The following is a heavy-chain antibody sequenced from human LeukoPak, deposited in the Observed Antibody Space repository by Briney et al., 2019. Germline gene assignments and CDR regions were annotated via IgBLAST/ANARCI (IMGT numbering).Heavy chain of an antibody. D-gene: IGHD4-23*01. CDR2: ISGSGGST. Sequence: PGGSLRLSCAASGFTFSSYAMSWVRQAPGKGLEWVSAISGSGGSTYYADSVKGRFTISRDNSKNTLYLQMNSLRAEDTAVYYCAKALDPVTPWFVDPSGGGVFDYWGQGTLVTVSS. J-gene: IGHJ4*02. V-gene: IGHV3-23*01. CDR1: GFTFSSYA. CDR3: AKALDPVTPWFVDPSGGGVFDY.